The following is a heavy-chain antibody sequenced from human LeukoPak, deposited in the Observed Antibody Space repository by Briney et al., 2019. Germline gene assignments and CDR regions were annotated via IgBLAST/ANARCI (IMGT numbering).Heavy chain of an antibody. V-gene: IGHV4-34*01. CDR1: GGSFSGYY. CDR3: ARSREGSIDSSGYHDY. J-gene: IGHJ4*02. Sequence: SETLSLTCAVYGGSFSGYYWTWTRQPPGKGLEWIGEINHSGSTNYNPSLKSRVTISVDTSKNQFSLKLSSVTAADTAVYYCARSREGSIDSSGYHDYWGQGALVTVSS. CDR2: INHSGST. D-gene: IGHD3-22*01.